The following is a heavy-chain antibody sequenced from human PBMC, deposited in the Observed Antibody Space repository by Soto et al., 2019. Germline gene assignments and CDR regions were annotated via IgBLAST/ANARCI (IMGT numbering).Heavy chain of an antibody. CDR2: IYYSGST. CDR1: GGSISSGRYY. V-gene: IGHV4-31*03. D-gene: IGHD3-9*01. Sequence: SETLSLTCTVSGGSISSGRYYWGWIRQRPGKGLAWIGDIYYSGSTYYNPSLKSRVTISVNTSKNQFSLKLRPVTAADTAVYYCASEILTGYYLPIYWGQGTLVTVSS. CDR3: ASEILTGYYLPIY. J-gene: IGHJ4*02.